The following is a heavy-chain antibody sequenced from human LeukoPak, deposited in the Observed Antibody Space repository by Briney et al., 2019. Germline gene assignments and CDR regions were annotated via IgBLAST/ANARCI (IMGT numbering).Heavy chain of an antibody. V-gene: IGHV3-33*03. CDR3: AKVLTPGSLDP. CDR1: GFTFSTHG. J-gene: IGHJ5*02. Sequence: PGASLRLSCAASGFTFSTHGMHWVRQAPGKGLEWVALIWYDGTEEQYGQSVKGRFTISRDNSANTLYLQMNRLRVEDTAVYYCAKVLTPGSLDPWGQGTLVIVSS. CDR2: IWYDGTEE. D-gene: IGHD3-10*01.